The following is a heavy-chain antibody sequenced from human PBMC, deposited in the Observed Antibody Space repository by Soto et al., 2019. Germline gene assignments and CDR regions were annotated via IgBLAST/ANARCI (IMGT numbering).Heavy chain of an antibody. CDR2: INPSGGST. CDR1: GYTFTSYY. V-gene: IGHV1-46*01. CDR3: TRGRRDGYICPSSWVDY. D-gene: IGHD5-12*01. Sequence: QVQLVQSGAEVKKPGASVKVSCKASGYTFTSYYMHWVRLAPGQGLEWMGIINPSGGSTSYAQKFQGRVTMTRDTSTSTVYMELSSLRTEDTAGYYCTRGRRDGYICPSSWVDYWGQGTLVTVSS. J-gene: IGHJ4*02.